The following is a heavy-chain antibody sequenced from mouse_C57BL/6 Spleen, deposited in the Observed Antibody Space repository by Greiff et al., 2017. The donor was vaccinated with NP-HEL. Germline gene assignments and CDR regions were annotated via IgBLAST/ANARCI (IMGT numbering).Heavy chain of an antibody. V-gene: IGHV1-80*01. D-gene: IGHD2-4*01. Sequence: QVQLQQSGAELVKPGASVKISCKASGYAFSSYWMNWVKQRPGKGLEWIGQIYPGDGDTNYNGKFKGKATLTADKSSSTAYMQLSSLTSEDSAVYFCARKGDYRYAMDYWGQGTSVTVSS. CDR3: ARKGDYRYAMDY. J-gene: IGHJ4*01. CDR1: GYAFSSYW. CDR2: IYPGDGDT.